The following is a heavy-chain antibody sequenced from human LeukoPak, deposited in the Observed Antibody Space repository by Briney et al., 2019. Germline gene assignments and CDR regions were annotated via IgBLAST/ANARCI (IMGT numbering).Heavy chain of an antibody. J-gene: IGHJ4*02. CDR1: GFTFGDYG. CDR2: IRSKAYGGTT. CDR3: TKAEADY. V-gene: IGHV3-49*04. Sequence: GGSLRLSCTASGFTFGDYGVSWVRQAPGKGLEWVGFIRSKAYGGTTEYAASVKGRFTISRDDSKSITYLQMNSLKTEDTAVYYCTKAEADYWGQGTLVTVSS.